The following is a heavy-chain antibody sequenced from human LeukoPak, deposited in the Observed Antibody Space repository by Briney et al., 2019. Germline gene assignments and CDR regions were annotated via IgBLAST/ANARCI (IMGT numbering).Heavy chain of an antibody. CDR1: GFTFSNYE. J-gene: IGHJ4*02. V-gene: IGHV3-48*03. CDR2: ISSSGYTI. D-gene: IGHD3-10*01. Sequence: PGGALRLSCAASGFTFSNYEMNWVRQAPGKGLEWVAYISSSGYTIPYGDSVKGRFTISRDNAKNTLHLQMNSLRAEDTAVYYCARPTGGQYIDYWGQGTLVTVSS. CDR3: ARPTGGQYIDY.